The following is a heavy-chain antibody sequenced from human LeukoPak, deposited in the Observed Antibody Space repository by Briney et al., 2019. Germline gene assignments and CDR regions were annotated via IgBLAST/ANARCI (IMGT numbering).Heavy chain of an antibody. J-gene: IGHJ4*01. CDR3: VSSTGQQFIPYDY. Sequence: PGGSLRLSCAASGINVTTNYMTWIRQAPGKGLEWVSLIYGDNAAYYAESVRGRFITSRDNLKNTLFLQMNSLRPEDTALYYCVSSTGQQFIPYDYWGHGTHVTVSS. D-gene: IGHD6-13*01. CDR1: GINVTTNY. CDR2: IYGDNAA. V-gene: IGHV3-66*02.